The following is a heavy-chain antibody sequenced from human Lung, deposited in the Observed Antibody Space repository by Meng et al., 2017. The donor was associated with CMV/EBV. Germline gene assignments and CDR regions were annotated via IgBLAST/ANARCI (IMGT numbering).Heavy chain of an antibody. Sequence: ASXXVSCKASGYTFTSYDINWVRQATGQGHEWMGWMNPNSGNTGYAQKFQGSFTITSNTSISTAYMELSSLRSEDTAVYYCARSSSSYIDYWGQGTLVTVSS. CDR1: GYTFTSYD. CDR2: MNPNSGNT. V-gene: IGHV1-8*03. J-gene: IGHJ4*03. D-gene: IGHD6-6*01. CDR3: ARSSSSYIDY.